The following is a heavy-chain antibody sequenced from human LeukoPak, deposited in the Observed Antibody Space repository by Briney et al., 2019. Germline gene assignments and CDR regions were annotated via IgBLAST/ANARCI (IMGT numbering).Heavy chain of an antibody. CDR3: ARSRFLEWLFDY. J-gene: IGHJ4*02. CDR2: IYHSGST. CDR1: GYSISSGYY. V-gene: IGHV4-38-2*02. Sequence: SETLSLTCTVSGYSISSGYYWGWIRQPPGKGLEWIGSIYHSGSTYYNPSLKSRVTISVDTSKNQFSLKLSSVTAADTAVYYCARSRFLEWLFDYWDQGTLVTVSS. D-gene: IGHD3-3*01.